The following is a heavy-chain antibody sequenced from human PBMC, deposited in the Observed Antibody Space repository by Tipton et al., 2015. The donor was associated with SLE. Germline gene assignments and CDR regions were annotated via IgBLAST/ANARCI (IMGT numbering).Heavy chain of an antibody. V-gene: IGHV3-74*01. Sequence: GSLRLSCAASGFTFSSYWMHWVRQAPGKGLVWVSRINSDGSSTSYADSVKGRFTISRDNTKNLVYLQMKSLRADDTAVYFCARDVYGYWSDYNQGFDYWGQGTLVTVSS. J-gene: IGHJ4*02. CDR2: INSDGSST. CDR3: ARDVYGYWSDYNQGFDY. CDR1: GFTFSSYW. D-gene: IGHD3-3*01.